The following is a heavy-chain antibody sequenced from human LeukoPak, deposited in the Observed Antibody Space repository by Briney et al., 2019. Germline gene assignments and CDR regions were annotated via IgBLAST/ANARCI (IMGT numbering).Heavy chain of an antibody. J-gene: IGHJ4*02. CDR1: GFTFSSFW. V-gene: IGHV3-74*01. Sequence: GGSLRLSCEASGFTFSSFWMHWVRQAPGKGLVWVARIKGDGITTNYADPAKGRFTVSRDNAKNTVYQQMNSLRAEDTAVYYCAKDLHEIAADYWGQGTLVTVAS. CDR3: AKDLHEIAADY. D-gene: IGHD2-21*01. CDR2: IKGDGITT.